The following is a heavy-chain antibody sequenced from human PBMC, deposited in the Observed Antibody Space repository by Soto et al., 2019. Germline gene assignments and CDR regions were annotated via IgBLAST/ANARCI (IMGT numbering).Heavy chain of an antibody. Sequence: QLQLQESGPGLVKPSETLSLSCSVSGGSISDSAFYWGWIRQPPGKGLEWIGNIYYTGYTSSGITYYNPSLKSRATISVDTSRNQYSLRLSSVTAEDTAVYHCTRHVSYHYYIDVWAKGTTVTVS. CDR3: TRHVSYHYYIDV. CDR2: IYYTGYTSSGIT. D-gene: IGHD2-8*01. V-gene: IGHV4-39*01. CDR1: GGSISDSAFY. J-gene: IGHJ6*03.